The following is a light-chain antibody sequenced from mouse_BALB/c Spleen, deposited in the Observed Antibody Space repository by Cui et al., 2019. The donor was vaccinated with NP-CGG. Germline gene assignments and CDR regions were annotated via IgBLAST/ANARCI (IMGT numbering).Light chain of an antibody. CDR2: VAT. V-gene: IGLV1*01. J-gene: IGLJ1*01. CDR1: TAAVTTSNN. CDR3: ALWYSNHWV. Sequence: HAVVTHASALTTSPGETVTLTCRSSTAAVTTSNNSNCFQEKPDHFFSGLLNVATNRPPAGPTTCLGALMSDKAALTITGTQTEDEAISFCALWYSNHWVFGGRTKLTVL.